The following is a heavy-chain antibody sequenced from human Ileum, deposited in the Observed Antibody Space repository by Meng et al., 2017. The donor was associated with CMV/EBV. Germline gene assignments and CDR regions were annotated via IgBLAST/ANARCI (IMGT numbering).Heavy chain of an antibody. Sequence: GESLKISCAASGITLKTYAMRWVRQAPGKGLEWVSSISGGTTYYADSVKGRFTISRDNSKTTLFLQMNSLRAEDTAVYYCAKNSETYYKDWGQGTVVTVSS. CDR3: AKNSETYYKD. CDR1: GITLKTYA. D-gene: IGHD3-10*01. J-gene: IGHJ4*02. CDR2: ISGGTT. V-gene: IGHV3-23*01.